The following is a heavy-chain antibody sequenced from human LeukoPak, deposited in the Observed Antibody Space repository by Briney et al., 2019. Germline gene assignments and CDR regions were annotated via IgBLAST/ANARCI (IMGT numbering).Heavy chain of an antibody. Sequence: SETLSLSCTVSAGSIGHHSWNWLRQPPGKGLEWIGYTCYTGSTNYHPSLKSRVTISVDTSKNQFSLKLRSVTAADTAIYYCARDAGSDYGDYAFDYWGQGILVTVSS. V-gene: IGHV4-59*11. J-gene: IGHJ4*02. D-gene: IGHD4-17*01. CDR3: ARDAGSDYGDYAFDY. CDR1: AGSIGHHS. CDR2: TCYTGST.